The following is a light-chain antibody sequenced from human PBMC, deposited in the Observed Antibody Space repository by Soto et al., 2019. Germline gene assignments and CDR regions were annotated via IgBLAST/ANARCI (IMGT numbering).Light chain of an antibody. CDR3: LLSYNGPYV. V-gene: IGLV7-46*01. J-gene: IGLJ1*01. Sequence: QAVVAQEPSLTVSPGGTVTLTCGSSTGAVTNGHYPYWFQQKPGQAPRTLIYDTTNIHSWTPARFSGSLLGGKAALTLSGAQPEDEAEYYCLLSYNGPYVFGTGPKVTFL. CDR2: DTT. CDR1: TGAVTNGHY.